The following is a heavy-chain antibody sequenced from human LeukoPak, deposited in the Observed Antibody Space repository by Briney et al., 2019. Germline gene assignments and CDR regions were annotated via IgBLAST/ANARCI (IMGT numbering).Heavy chain of an antibody. CDR1: GFTFSDYY. CDR3: ARNTVTKYYFDF. J-gene: IGHJ4*02. Sequence: PGGSLRLSCAASGFTFSDYYMSWIRQAPGKGLEWVSSISSSSSYKFYADSVKGRFTISRDNAKNSLYLQMDSLRAEDTAVYYCARNTVTKYYFDFWGQGTLVTVSS. CDR2: ISSSSSYK. D-gene: IGHD4-17*01. V-gene: IGHV3-11*06.